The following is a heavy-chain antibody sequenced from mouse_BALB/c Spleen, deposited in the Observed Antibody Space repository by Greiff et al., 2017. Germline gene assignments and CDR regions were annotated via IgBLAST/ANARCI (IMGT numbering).Heavy chain of an antibody. J-gene: IGHJ3*01. Sequence: VQLVESGAELAKPGASVKMSCKASGYTFTSYWMHWVKQRPGQGLEWIGYINPSTGYTEYNQKFKDKATLTADKSSSTAYMQLSSLTSEDSAVYYCARRDRYDPFAYWGQGTLVTVSA. CDR3: ARRDRYDPFAY. CDR2: INPSTGYT. V-gene: IGHV1-7*01. CDR1: GYTFTSYW. D-gene: IGHD2-14*01.